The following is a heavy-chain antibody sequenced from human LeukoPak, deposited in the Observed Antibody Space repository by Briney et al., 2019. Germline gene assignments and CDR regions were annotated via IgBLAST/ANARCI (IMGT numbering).Heavy chain of an antibody. Sequence: GGSLRLSCAASGFTFDDYAMHWVRQAPGKGLEWVSGISWNSGSIGYADSVKGRFTISRDNAKNSLYLQMNSLRAEDTALYYCAKDEFSDYYDSSGSGGYFDYWGQGTLVTVSS. V-gene: IGHV3-9*01. CDR3: AKDEFSDYYDSSGSGGYFDY. D-gene: IGHD3-22*01. J-gene: IGHJ4*02. CDR2: ISWNSGSI. CDR1: GFTFDDYA.